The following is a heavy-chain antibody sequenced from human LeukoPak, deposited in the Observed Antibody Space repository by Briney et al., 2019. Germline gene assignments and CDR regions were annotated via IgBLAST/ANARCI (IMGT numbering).Heavy chain of an antibody. D-gene: IGHD3-3*01. CDR3: ARAPLEDYDFWGGPEDY. CDR1: GGTFSSYA. V-gene: IGHV1-69*05. Sequence: SVKVSCKASGGTFSSYAISWVRQAPGQGLEWMGGIIPIFGTANYAQKFQGRVTITTDESTSTAYMELSSLRSEDTAVYYCARAPLEDYDFWGGPEDYWGQGTLVTVSS. CDR2: IIPIFGTA. J-gene: IGHJ4*02.